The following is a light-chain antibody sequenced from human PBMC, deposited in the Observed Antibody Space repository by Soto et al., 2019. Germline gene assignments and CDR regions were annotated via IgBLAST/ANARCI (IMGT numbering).Light chain of an antibody. CDR1: TSNIGASYD. V-gene: IGLV1-40*01. Sequence: QSVLTQPASVSGAPGQTVTMSGTGSTSNIGASYDVHWYQQLPGSAPRLLIYRDTHRPSGIPNRFSGSRSGTSASLAIFGLQARHSAHSRRSSYENIPERYVFG. CDR3: SSYENIPERYV. J-gene: IGLJ7*01. CDR2: RDT.